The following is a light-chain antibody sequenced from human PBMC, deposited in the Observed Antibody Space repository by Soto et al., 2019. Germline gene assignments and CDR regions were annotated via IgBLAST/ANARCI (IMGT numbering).Light chain of an antibody. CDR3: LSYTASSTFV. Sequence: QSVLTQPASVSGSPGQSITISCTGTSSDIGAYNSVPWYQHHPGKAPKLIVFQVSFRPSAVSDRFSGSKSDNTASLTISGLQTEDEADYYCLSYTASSTFVFGAGTKGTVL. CDR1: SSDIGAYNS. CDR2: QVS. J-gene: IGLJ1*01. V-gene: IGLV2-14*01.